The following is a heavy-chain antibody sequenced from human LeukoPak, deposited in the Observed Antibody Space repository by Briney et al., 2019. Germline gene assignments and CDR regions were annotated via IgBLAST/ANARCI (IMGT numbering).Heavy chain of an antibody. CDR3: ARDWGSIKVIADY. D-gene: IGHD7-27*01. Sequence: ASVKVSCKATGYTFTSYGISWVRQAPGQGLEWMGWISSNSVNTNYAQKLQGRVTMTTDTSTSTAYMELRSLRSDDTALYFCARDWGSIKVIADYWGQGTLVTVSS. CDR2: ISSNSVNT. CDR1: GYTFTSYG. V-gene: IGHV1-18*01. J-gene: IGHJ4*02.